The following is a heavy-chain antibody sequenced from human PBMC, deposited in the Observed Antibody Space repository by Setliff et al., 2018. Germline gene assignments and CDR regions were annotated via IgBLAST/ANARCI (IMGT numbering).Heavy chain of an antibody. V-gene: IGHV1-69*05. D-gene: IGHD2-21*02. J-gene: IGHJ6*03. CDR2: IVPNFRTT. CDR1: GGTFSKYG. Sequence: SVKVSCKASGGTFSKYGISWVRQAPGQGLEWMGGIVPNFRTTSYAQKFQGRVTISTDESTMTAYMELNSLRPEDTAMYYCAREVVIVMTVNNYYYYMDVWGKGTTVTVSS. CDR3: AREVVIVMTVNNYYYYMDV.